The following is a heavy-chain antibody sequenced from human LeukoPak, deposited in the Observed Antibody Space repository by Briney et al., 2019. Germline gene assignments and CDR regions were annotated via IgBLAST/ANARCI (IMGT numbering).Heavy chain of an antibody. CDR1: GFTFSNAW. CDR2: IKSKTDGGTT. Sequence: GGSLRLSCAASGFTFSNAWMSWVRQAPGKGLEWVGRIKSKTDGGTTDYAAPVKGRFTISRDDSKNTLYLQMNSLRAEDTVVYYCAKDFPPLYGSGSYRRYYYYMDVWGKGTTVTISS. CDR3: AKDFPPLYGSGSYRRYYYYMDV. V-gene: IGHV3-15*01. D-gene: IGHD3-10*01. J-gene: IGHJ6*03.